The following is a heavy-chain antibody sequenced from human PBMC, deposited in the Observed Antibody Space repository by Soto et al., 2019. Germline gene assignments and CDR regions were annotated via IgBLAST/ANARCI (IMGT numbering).Heavy chain of an antibody. Sequence: EVQLVESGGGLVQPGGSLRLSCAASGFTFSDHYMDWVRQAPVKGLEWVGRSKNKADSYTTEYAASVKDRFTISRDGSKISLFLQMNSLKTEDTAVYYCTVWGAGNDFGAAWGQGILVTVSS. V-gene: IGHV3-72*01. CDR3: TVWGAGNDFGAA. CDR1: GFTFSDHY. CDR2: SKNKADSYTT. D-gene: IGHD3-10*01. J-gene: IGHJ4*02.